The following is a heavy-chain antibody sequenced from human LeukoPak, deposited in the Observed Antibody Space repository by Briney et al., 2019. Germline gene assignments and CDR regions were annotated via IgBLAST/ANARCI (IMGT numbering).Heavy chain of an antibody. CDR2: ISSRGDAI. J-gene: IGHJ5*02. D-gene: IGHD3-16*02. V-gene: IGHV3-48*03. CDR1: TFSFGDYT. CDR3: ARSPSSFDP. Sequence: AGSLRLSCTASTFSFGDYTMSWVRQAPGKGLEWVSSISSRGDAIDYADSVKGRFTISRDNAKNSLYLQMNSLRAEDTAVYYCARSPSSFDPWGQGALVTVSS.